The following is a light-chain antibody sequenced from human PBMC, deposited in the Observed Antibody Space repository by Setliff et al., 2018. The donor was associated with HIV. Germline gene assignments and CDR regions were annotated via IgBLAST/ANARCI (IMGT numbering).Light chain of an antibody. Sequence: QSVLTQPRSVSGSPGQSVTISCTGTSSDVGGYNYVSWYQQHPGKAPKLMIYDVSKRPSGVPDRFPGSKSGNTASLTISGLQAEDEADYYCQSYDSGLGVFGTGTKVTVL. CDR3: QSYDSGLGV. V-gene: IGLV2-11*01. J-gene: IGLJ1*01. CDR1: SSDVGGYNY. CDR2: DVS.